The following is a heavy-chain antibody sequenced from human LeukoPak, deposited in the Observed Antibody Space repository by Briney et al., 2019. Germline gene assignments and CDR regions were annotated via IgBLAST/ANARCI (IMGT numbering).Heavy chain of an antibody. D-gene: IGHD5-18*01. CDR1: GYSLGELS. CDR2: FDPEDGET. J-gene: IGHJ4*02. CDR3: GTDTAMDLDY. Sequence: ASVKVSCKVSGYSLGELSMHWVRQAPGKGLEWMGGFDPEDGETIYAQKFQGRVTMTEDTSTDTAYMELSSLRSEDTAVYYCGTDTAMDLDYWGQGTLVTVSS. V-gene: IGHV1-24*01.